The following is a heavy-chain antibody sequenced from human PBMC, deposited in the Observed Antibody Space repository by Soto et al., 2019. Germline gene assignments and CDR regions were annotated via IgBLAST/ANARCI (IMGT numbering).Heavy chain of an antibody. CDR2: IYYSGST. D-gene: IGHD2-2*01. CDR3: ARGAVVVPAANYYYYGMDV. V-gene: IGHV4-59*01. Sequence: SETLSLTCTVSGGSISSYYWSWIRQPPGKGLEWIGYIYYSGSTNYNPSLKSRVTISVDTSKNQFSLKLSSVTAADTAVYYCARGAVVVPAANYYYYGMDVWGQGTTVTVSS. J-gene: IGHJ6*02. CDR1: GGSISSYY.